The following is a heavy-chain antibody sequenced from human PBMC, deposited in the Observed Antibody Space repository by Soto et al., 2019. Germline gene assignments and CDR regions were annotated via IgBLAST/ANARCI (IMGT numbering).Heavy chain of an antibody. J-gene: IGHJ4*02. CDR2: IYYSGST. CDR1: GGSISSYY. D-gene: IGHD3-22*01. V-gene: IGHV4-59*01. Sequence: SETLSLTCTVSGGSISSYYWSWIRQPPGKGLGWIGYIYYSGSTNYNPSLKSRVTISVDTSKNQFSLKLSSVTAADTAVYYCAGSPGDYYDSSGYPFDYWGQGTLVTVSS. CDR3: AGSPGDYYDSSGYPFDY.